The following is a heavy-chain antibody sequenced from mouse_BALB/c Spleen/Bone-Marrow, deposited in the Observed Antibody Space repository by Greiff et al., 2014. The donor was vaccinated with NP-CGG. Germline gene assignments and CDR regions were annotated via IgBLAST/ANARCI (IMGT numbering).Heavy chain of an antibody. Sequence: VQLQQSGAELARPGASVKLSCKASGYTFTSYWMQWVKQRPGQGLEWIGAIYPGDGDTRYTQKFKGKATLTADKSSSTAYMQLGSLASEDSAVYYCARRQLGPYAMDYWGQGTSVTVSS. J-gene: IGHJ4*01. V-gene: IGHV1-87*01. D-gene: IGHD3-2*01. CDR2: IYPGDGDT. CDR3: ARRQLGPYAMDY. CDR1: GYTFTSYW.